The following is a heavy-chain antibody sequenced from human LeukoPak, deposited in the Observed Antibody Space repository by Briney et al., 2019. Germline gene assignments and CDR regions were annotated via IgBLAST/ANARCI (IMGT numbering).Heavy chain of an antibody. D-gene: IGHD3-22*01. V-gene: IGHV1-2*02. CDR1: GYTFTGYY. CDR2: INPNRGGT. CDR3: ARAPRHYDSSGYYFAYYYYGMDV. Sequence: ASVKVSCKASGYTFTGYYMHWVRQAPGQGLEWMGWINPNRGGTNYAQKFQGRVTMTRDTSISTAYMELSRLRSDDTAVYYCARAPRHYDSSGYYFAYYYYGMDVWGQGTTVTVSS. J-gene: IGHJ6*02.